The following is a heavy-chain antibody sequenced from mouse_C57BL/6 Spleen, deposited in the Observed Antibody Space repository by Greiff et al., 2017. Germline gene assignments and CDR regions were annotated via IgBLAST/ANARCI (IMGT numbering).Heavy chain of an antibody. Sequence: VQWVESGAELVKPGASVKISCKASGYAFSSYWMNWVKQRPGKGLEWIGQIYPGDGDTNYNGKFKGKATLTADKSSSTAYMQLSSLTSEDSAVYFCARIYDYDAQAWFAYWGQGTLVTVSA. D-gene: IGHD2-4*01. J-gene: IGHJ3*01. V-gene: IGHV1-80*01. CDR2: IYPGDGDT. CDR3: ARIYDYDAQAWFAY. CDR1: GYAFSSYW.